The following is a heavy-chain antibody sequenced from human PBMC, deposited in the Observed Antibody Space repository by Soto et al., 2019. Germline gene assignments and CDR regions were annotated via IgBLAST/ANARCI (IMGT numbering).Heavy chain of an antibody. V-gene: IGHV1-18*01. CDR2: ISAYKGNT. Sequence: QVQLVQSGAEVKKPGASVKVSCKAAGYPFTSYAISWVRQAPGQGLAWMGWISAYKGNTNHAQKLQGRVTMNTDTSTSTAYMEVRSLRSDDTAVYYCAGDGYSISWMANPDFDYWGPGTLVTVSS. CDR1: GYPFTSYA. CDR3: AGDGYSISWMANPDFDY. J-gene: IGHJ4*02. D-gene: IGHD6-13*01.